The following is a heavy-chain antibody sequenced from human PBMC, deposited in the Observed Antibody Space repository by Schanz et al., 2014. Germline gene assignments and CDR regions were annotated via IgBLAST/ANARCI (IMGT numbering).Heavy chain of an antibody. CDR1: GFSVGNKY. Sequence: EVQLLEPGGGLVQPGGSLRLSCAASGFSVGNKYMNWGRRAPGKGLEWVSAISGSGGSTYYSDSVKGRFTISRDNSKNTLYLQMNSLRADDTAVYYCAKGRFGELSAFDIWGQGTMXTVSS. J-gene: IGHJ3*02. CDR3: AKGRFGELSAFDI. D-gene: IGHD3-10*01. V-gene: IGHV3-23*01. CDR2: ISGSGGST.